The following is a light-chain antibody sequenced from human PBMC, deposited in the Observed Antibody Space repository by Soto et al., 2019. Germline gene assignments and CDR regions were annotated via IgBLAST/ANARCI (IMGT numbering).Light chain of an antibody. CDR1: QSISSW. V-gene: IGKV1-5*01. Sequence: DIQMTQSPSTLSASVGDRVTITCRASQSISSWLAWYQQKPGKAPKLLIYDASSLDSGVPSRFSGSGSGTEFTRTISRLQLDDFATYYCQQYNSYWTFGQGTKVEIK. CDR3: QQYNSYWT. J-gene: IGKJ1*01. CDR2: DAS.